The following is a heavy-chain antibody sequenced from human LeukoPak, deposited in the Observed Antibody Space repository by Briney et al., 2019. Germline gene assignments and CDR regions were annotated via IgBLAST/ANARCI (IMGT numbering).Heavy chain of an antibody. J-gene: IGHJ3*02. CDR2: ISYDGSNK. D-gene: IGHD5-18*01. V-gene: IGHV3-30-3*01. Sequence: GGSLRLSCVASVFTFSSYNMHCVRQAPAKGLEWGAVISYDGSNKYYADSVKGRSTISRDNSKNTLYLQVNSLRPEDTAVYYCGRDTVGYGGAFDIWGQGTMVTVSS. CDR1: VFTFSSYN. CDR3: GRDTVGYGGAFDI.